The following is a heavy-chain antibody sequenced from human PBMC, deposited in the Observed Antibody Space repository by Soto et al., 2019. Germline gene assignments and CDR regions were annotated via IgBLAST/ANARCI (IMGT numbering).Heavy chain of an antibody. J-gene: IGHJ2*01. CDR1: GGTFSSYT. D-gene: IGHD6-13*01. CDR3: AREGGIPFFDL. V-gene: IGHV1-69*08. CDR2: IIPILGIA. Sequence: QVQLVQSGAEVKKPGSSVKVSCKASGGTFSSYTISWVRQAPGQGLEWMGRIIPILGIANYAQKFQGRVTITAEQSTSTAYMELSSLRSEDTAVYYCAREGGIPFFDLWGRGTLVTVSS.